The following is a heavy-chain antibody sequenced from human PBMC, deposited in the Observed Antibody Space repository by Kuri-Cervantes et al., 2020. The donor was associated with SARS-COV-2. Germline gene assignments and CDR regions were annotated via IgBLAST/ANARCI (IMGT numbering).Heavy chain of an antibody. Sequence: ASMKVSCKASGYTFTDYYLHWVRQAPGQGLEWMGWISAYNGNTNYAQKLQGRVTMTTDTSTSTAYMELRSLRSDDTAVYYCARVVVVPAAISNPGGMDVWGKGTTVTVSS. CDR3: ARVVVVPAAISNPGGMDV. D-gene: IGHD2-2*02. CDR1: GYTFTDYY. J-gene: IGHJ6*03. CDR2: ISAYNGNT. V-gene: IGHV1-18*04.